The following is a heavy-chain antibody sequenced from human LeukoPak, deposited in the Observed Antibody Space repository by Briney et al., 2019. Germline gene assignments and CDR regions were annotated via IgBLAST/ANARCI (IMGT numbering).Heavy chain of an antibody. V-gene: IGHV3-33*08. D-gene: IGHD2-21*01. CDR3: ARDGGGDGFDY. J-gene: IGHJ4*02. Sequence: GGSLRLSCAASGFTFSSYAMSWVRQAPGKGLEWVAVIWYDGSNKYYADSVKGRFTISRDNSKNTLYLQMNSLRAEDTAVYYCARDGGGDGFDYWGQGTLVTVSS. CDR1: GFTFSSYA. CDR2: IWYDGSNK.